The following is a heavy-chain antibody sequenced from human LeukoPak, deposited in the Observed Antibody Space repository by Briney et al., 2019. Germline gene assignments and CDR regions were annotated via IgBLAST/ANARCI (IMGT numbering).Heavy chain of an antibody. V-gene: IGHV5-51*01. CDR2: IYPGDSET. J-gene: IGHJ5*02. CDR1: GYNFTTFW. D-gene: IGHD3-22*01. Sequence: GESLKISCKGSGYNFTTFWIAWVRQMPGKGLEWMGIIYPGDSETRYSPSFLGQVTISADKSVTTAYLQWSSLKASDTAMYYCARVTPPYYYDTSAYYVLVDWFDLWGQGTLVTVSS. CDR3: ARVTPPYYYDTSAYYVLVDWFDL.